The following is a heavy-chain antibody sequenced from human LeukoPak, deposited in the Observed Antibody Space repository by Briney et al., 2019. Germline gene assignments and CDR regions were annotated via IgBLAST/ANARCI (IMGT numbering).Heavy chain of an antibody. CDR3: AIFTIPGIAEGGY. CDR1: GFTFSSYG. J-gene: IGHJ4*02. Sequence: GGSLRLSCAASGFTFSSYGMHWVRQAPGKGLEWVAVISYDGSNKYYADSVKGRFTISRDNSKNTLYLQMNSLRAEDTAVYYCAIFTIPGIAEGGYWGQGTLVTVSS. V-gene: IGHV3-30*03. D-gene: IGHD6-13*01. CDR2: ISYDGSNK.